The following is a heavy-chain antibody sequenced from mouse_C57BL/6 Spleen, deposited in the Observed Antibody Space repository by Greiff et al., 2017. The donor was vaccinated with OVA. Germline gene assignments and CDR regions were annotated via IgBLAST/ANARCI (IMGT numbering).Heavy chain of an antibody. Sequence: EVQGVESGGGLVKPGGSLKLSCAASGFTFSSYAMSWVRQTPEKRLEWVATISDGGSYTYYPDTVKGRFTISRDNAKNNLYLQMSHLKAEDTAMYYCARDPTTVVATEWYFDVWGTGTTGTVSS. J-gene: IGHJ1*03. CDR3: ARDPTTVVATEWYFDV. V-gene: IGHV5-4*01. CDR2: ISDGGSYT. CDR1: GFTFSSYA. D-gene: IGHD1-1*01.